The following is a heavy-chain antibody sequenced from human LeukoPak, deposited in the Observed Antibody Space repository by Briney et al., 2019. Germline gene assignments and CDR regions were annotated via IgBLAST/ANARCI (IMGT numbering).Heavy chain of an antibody. CDR3: ARLPHSSSVFDF. V-gene: IGHV4-38-2*02. CDR1: GYSISTTYY. Sequence: SETLSLTCIVSGYSISTTYYWGWIRQPPGKGLEWIGCIYPSGSTYYNPSLKSRVTMSVDTSKSQFSLKLSSVTAADTAVYYCARLPHSSSVFDFWGQGTLVTVSS. D-gene: IGHD6-6*01. CDR2: IYPSGST. J-gene: IGHJ4*02.